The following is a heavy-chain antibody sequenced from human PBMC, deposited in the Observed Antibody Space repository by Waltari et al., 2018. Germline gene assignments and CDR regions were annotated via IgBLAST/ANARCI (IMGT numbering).Heavy chain of an antibody. D-gene: IGHD1-26*01. CDR2: ISSSSSYI. Sequence: MNWVRQAPGKGLEWVSSISSSSSYIYYADSVKGRFTISRDNAKNSLYLQMNSLRAEDTAVYYCARAKWELPHFDYWGQGTLVTVSS. V-gene: IGHV3-21*01. CDR3: ARAKWELPHFDY. J-gene: IGHJ4*02.